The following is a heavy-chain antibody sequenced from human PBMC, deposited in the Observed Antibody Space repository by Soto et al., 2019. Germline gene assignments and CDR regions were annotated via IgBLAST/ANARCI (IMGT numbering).Heavy chain of an antibody. CDR3: ARVAYSYGPNLNFDY. CDR2: IYYSGST. J-gene: IGHJ4*02. Sequence: SETLSLTCTVSGGSISSYYWSWIRQPPGKGLEWIGYIYYSGSTNYNPYLKSRVTISGAKSKNQFSLKLSSVTAADTAVYYCARVAYSYGPNLNFDYWGQGTLVTVSS. CDR1: GGSISSYY. V-gene: IGHV4-59*01. D-gene: IGHD5-18*01.